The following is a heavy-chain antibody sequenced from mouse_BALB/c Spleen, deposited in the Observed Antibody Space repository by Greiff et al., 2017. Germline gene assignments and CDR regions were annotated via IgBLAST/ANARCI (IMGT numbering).Heavy chain of an antibody. D-gene: IGHD2-4*01. CDR1: GFTFSSFG. V-gene: IGHV5-17*02. Sequence: EVKLVESGGGLVQPGGSRKLSCAASGFTFSSFGMHWVRQAPEKGLEWVAYISSGSSTIYYADTVKGRFTISRDNPKNTLFLQMTSLRSEDTAMYYCARKGILRDYAMDYWGQGTSVTVSS. CDR3: ARKGILRDYAMDY. J-gene: IGHJ4*01. CDR2: ISSGSSTI.